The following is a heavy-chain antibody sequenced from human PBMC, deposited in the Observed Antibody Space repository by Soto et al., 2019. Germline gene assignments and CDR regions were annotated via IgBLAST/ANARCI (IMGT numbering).Heavy chain of an antibody. J-gene: IGHJ5*02. CDR3: ARSHSSSWHWFDP. V-gene: IGHV3-30*03. CDR2: ISVNGNNI. Sequence: GGSLRLSCAASGFTFSSYSMNWVRQAPGKGPEWVAVISVNGNNIHYGDSVKGRFTISRDNSKNTLYLQMSSLRVEDTAVYYCARSHSSSWHWFDPWGQGTLVTVSS. CDR1: GFTFSSYS. D-gene: IGHD6-13*01.